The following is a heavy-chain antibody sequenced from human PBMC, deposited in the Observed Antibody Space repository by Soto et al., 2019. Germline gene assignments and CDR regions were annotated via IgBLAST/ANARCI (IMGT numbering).Heavy chain of an antibody. CDR1: GGSISSYY. V-gene: IGHV4-59*01. Sequence: ASETLSLTCTVSGGSISSYYWSWIRQPPGKGLEWIGYIYYSGSTNYNPSLKSRVTISVDTSKNQFSLKLSSVTAADTAVYYCASWRQEENYDYWGQGTLVTVSS. CDR3: ASWRQEENYDY. D-gene: IGHD6-25*01. CDR2: IYYSGST. J-gene: IGHJ4*02.